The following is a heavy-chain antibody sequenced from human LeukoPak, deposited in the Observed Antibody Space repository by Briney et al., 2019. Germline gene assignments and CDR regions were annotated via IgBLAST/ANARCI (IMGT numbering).Heavy chain of an antibody. J-gene: IGHJ6*02. CDR3: AQWLQYSIGMDV. Sequence: GGSLRLSCAASGFTFSSYWMHWVRQAPGKGLVWVSRINSDGSSTSYADSVKGRFTISRDNAKNTLYLQMNSLRAEDTAVYYCAQWLQYSIGMDVWGQGTTVTVSS. CDR1: GFTFSSYW. D-gene: IGHD5-24*01. V-gene: IGHV3-74*01. CDR2: INSDGSST.